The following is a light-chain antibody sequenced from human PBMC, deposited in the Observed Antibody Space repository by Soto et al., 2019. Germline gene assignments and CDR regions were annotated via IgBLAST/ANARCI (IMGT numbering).Light chain of an antibody. CDR3: QQSYSIPIT. CDR2: AAS. V-gene: IGKV1-39*01. CDR1: QSISTY. J-gene: IGKJ5*01. Sequence: DIQMTQSPSSLSASVGDRVTVTCRASQSISTYLYWYQQKPGKAPKLLIYAASSLQSGIPSRFSGSGSGTDFTLTISSLQPEDFATYHCQQSYSIPITLGQGTRLEIK.